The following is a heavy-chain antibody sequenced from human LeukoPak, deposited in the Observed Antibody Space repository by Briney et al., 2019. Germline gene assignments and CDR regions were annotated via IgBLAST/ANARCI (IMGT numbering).Heavy chain of an antibody. D-gene: IGHD3-3*01. CDR1: GYTFTSHG. CDR3: ARTNMVFGVDIEENWFDP. J-gene: IGHJ5*02. CDR2: ISAHNGAT. Sequence: ASVKVSCKTSGYTFTSHGISWVRQAPGRGLVWMGWISAHNGATNYPQKVKGRVLLTTDTSTNTVYMELRNLRSDDTAVYYCARTNMVFGVDIEENWFDPWGQGTLVIVSS. V-gene: IGHV1-18*01.